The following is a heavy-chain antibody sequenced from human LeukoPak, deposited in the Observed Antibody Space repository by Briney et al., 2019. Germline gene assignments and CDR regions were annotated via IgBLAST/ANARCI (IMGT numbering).Heavy chain of an antibody. CDR2: IYSGGST. D-gene: IGHD6-13*01. CDR1: GFTVSSNY. V-gene: IGHV3-53*01. CDR3: ARAQKAAAGRFDY. Sequence: GGSLRLSCAASGFTVSSNYMSCVRQAPARGLEGVAVIYSGGSTYYADSVKGRFTISRDNSKNALYLQMNSLRAEDTAVYYCARAQKAAAGRFDYCGQGTLVTVSS. J-gene: IGHJ4*02.